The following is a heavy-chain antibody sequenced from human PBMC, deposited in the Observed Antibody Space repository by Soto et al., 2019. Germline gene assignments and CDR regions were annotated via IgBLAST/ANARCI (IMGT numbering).Heavy chain of an antibody. D-gene: IGHD1-26*01. V-gene: IGHV4-4*07. CDR1: GDSIGSFY. Sequence: QVQLHESGPGLVKPSETLSLTCNVSGDSIGSFYWSWIRQSADKGLEWIGRVYSTGGTAYNPALKGRVTISLDRSNNHVSLEMNSVTAADTAVYFCARDLSGTGLDIWGRGTRVTVSS. CDR2: VYSTGGT. J-gene: IGHJ6*02. CDR3: ARDLSGTGLDI.